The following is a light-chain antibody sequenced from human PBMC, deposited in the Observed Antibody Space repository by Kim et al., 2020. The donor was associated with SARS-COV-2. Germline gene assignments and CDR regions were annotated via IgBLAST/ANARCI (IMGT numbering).Light chain of an antibody. V-gene: IGKV1-33*01. J-gene: IGKJ4*01. CDR3: QQYDRLPVT. Sequence: DIQVTQSPSSLSAFLGDTVTITCQASQDIGTQLNWYQQKPGKAPNLLIYDASSLETGVPSRFSGRGSGTDFTLTISSLQAQDIATYYCQQYDRLPVTFGVGTKVDIK. CDR1: QDIGTQ. CDR2: DAS.